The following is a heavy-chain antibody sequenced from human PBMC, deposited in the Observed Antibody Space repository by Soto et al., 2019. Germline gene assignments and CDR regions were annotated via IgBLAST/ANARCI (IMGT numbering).Heavy chain of an antibody. CDR1: GYTFINYY. CDR3: ARVFWDQPTNWFDP. D-gene: IGHD2-2*01. CDR2: INPNTGTR. Sequence: ASVKVSCKASGYTFINYYMHWVRQAPGQGLEWMGIINPNTGTRIYAQKFQDRVTMTGDTSTRTVYMDLSSLRSEDTAMYYCARVFWDQPTNWFDPWGQGTLVTVSS. J-gene: IGHJ5*02. V-gene: IGHV1-46*01.